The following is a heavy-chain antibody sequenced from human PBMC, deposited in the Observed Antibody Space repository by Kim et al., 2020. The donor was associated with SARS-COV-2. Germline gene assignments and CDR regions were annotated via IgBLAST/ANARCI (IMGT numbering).Heavy chain of an antibody. V-gene: IGHV1-3*01. D-gene: IGHD3-16*02. CDR2: INAGNGNT. CDR3: ARDGSIMITFGGVIVIPPTSPYCGMDV. J-gene: IGHJ6*02. Sequence: ASVKVSCKASGYTFTSYAMHWVRQARGQRLEWMGWINAGNGNTKYSQKFQGRVTITRDTSASTAYMELSSLRSEDTAVYYCARDGSIMITFGGVIVIPPTSPYCGMDVWGRGTAVTVSS. CDR1: GYTFTSYA.